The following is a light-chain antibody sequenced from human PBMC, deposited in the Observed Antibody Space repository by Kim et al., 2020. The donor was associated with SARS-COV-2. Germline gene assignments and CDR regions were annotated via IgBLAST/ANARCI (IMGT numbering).Light chain of an antibody. V-gene: IGLV6-57*03. J-gene: IGLJ3*02. Sequence: GKKVTIPCTRSSGSIASNYVQWYQQRPGSAPTTVIYEDNQRPSGVPDRFSGSIDSSSNSASLTISGLKTEDEADYYCQSYDSSNWVFGGGTQLTVL. CDR2: EDN. CDR1: SGSIASNY. CDR3: QSYDSSNWV.